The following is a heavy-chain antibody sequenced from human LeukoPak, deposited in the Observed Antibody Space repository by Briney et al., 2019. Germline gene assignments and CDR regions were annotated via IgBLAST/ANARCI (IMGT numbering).Heavy chain of an antibody. J-gene: IGHJ4*02. V-gene: IGHV1-8*01. D-gene: IGHD4-11*01. CDR1: GYTFTSYD. CDR2: MNPNSGNT. Sequence: ASVKVSCKASGYTFTSYDINWVRQATGQGLEWMGWMNPNSGNTGYAQKFQGRVTMTRNTSISTAYMELSSLKASDTAMYYCARLLYSNYDGEHPPYFDYWGQGTLVTVSS. CDR3: ARLLYSNYDGEHPPYFDY.